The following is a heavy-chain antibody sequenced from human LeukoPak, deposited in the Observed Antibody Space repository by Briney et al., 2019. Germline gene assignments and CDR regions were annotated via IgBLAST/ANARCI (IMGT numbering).Heavy chain of an antibody. Sequence: PSETLSLTCAVYGVSFSGYYWSWIRQPPGKGLEWIGEINHSGSTNYNPSLKSRVTISVDTSKNQFSLKLSSVTAADTAVYYCARGQAYGADVYGDYDGGYYYYGMDVWGQGTTVTVSS. CDR3: ARGQAYGADVYGDYDGGYYYYGMDV. V-gene: IGHV4-34*01. D-gene: IGHD4-17*01. J-gene: IGHJ6*02. CDR2: INHSGST. CDR1: GVSFSGYY.